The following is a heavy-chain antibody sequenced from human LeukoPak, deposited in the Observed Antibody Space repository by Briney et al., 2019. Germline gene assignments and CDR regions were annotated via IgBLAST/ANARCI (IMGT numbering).Heavy chain of an antibody. CDR3: AKVIAMEIVVVTAASPDAFDI. Sequence: ASVKVSCKAFGYTFTSNYMHWVRQAPGQGPEWMGVISPSGGSTTYAQKFQGRVTLTRDMSTSTDYLELSSLRAEDTAVYYCAKVIAMEIVVVTAASPDAFDIWGQGTMVTVSS. V-gene: IGHV1-46*01. J-gene: IGHJ3*02. D-gene: IGHD2-21*02. CDR2: ISPSGGST. CDR1: GYTFTSNY.